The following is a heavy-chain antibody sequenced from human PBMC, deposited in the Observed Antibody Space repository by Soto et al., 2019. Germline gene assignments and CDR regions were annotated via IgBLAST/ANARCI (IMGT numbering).Heavy chain of an antibody. J-gene: IGHJ3*02. D-gene: IGHD2-15*01. Sequence: PGGSLRLSCAASGFTFSSYWMSWVRQAPGKGLEWVANIKQDGSEKYYVDSVKGRFTISRDNAKNSLYLQMNSLRAEDTAVYYCAREACSGGSCYYGDAFDIWGQGTMVTVSS. CDR3: AREACSGGSCYYGDAFDI. CDR1: GFTFSSYW. CDR2: IKQDGSEK. V-gene: IGHV3-7*01.